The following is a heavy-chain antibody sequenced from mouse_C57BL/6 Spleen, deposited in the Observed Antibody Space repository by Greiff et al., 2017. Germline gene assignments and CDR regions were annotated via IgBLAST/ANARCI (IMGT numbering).Heavy chain of an antibody. J-gene: IGHJ2*01. CDR3: ARGGDYDEGFDY. CDR2: INYDGSST. D-gene: IGHD2-4*01. V-gene: IGHV5-16*01. Sequence: EVKLVESEGGLVQPGSSMKLSCTASGFTFSDYYMAWVRQVPEKGLEWVANINYDGSSTYYLDSLKGRFIISRDNAKNILYLQMSSLKSEDTATYYGARGGDYDEGFDYWGQGTTLTVSS. CDR1: GFTFSDYY.